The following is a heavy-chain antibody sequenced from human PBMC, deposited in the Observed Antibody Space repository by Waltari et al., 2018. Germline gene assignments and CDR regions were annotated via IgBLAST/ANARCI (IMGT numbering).Heavy chain of an antibody. CDR1: GYTFTGYY. J-gene: IGHJ5*02. CDR3: ARGLGQTATEEIWFDP. Sequence: QVQLVQSGAEVKKPGASVKVSCKASGYTFTGYYMHWVRQAPGQGLEWMGRINPNSGGTNYAQKFQGWVTMTRDTSTSTAYMELSRLRSDETAVYYCARGLGQTATEEIWFDPWGQGTLVTVSS. V-gene: IGHV1-2*04. CDR2: INPNSGGT.